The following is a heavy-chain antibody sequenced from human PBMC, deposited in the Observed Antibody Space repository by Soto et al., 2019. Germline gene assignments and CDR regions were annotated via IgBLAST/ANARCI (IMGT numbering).Heavy chain of an antibody. D-gene: IGHD3-22*01. V-gene: IGHV1-69*13. CDR1: GGTFSSYA. CDR2: IIPIFGTA. Sequence: SVKVSCKASGGTFSSYAISWVRQAPGQGLEWMGGIIPIFGTANYAQKFQGRVTITADESTSTAYMELSSLRSEDTAVYYCASKPYYYDSSGYPTNYYYYYGMDVWGQGTTVTVSS. J-gene: IGHJ6*02. CDR3: ASKPYYYDSSGYPTNYYYYYGMDV.